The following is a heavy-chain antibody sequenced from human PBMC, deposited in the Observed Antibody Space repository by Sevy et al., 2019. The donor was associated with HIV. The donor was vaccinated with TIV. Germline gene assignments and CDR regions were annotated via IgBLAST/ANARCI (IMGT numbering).Heavy chain of an antibody. CDR3: FVRIRDSSEIDY. CDR1: GFTFSNYY. CDR2: LNGDGSDI. D-gene: IGHD6-6*01. Sequence: GGSLRLSCAASGFTFSNYYMNWVRQGPGKGLVWVARLNGDGSDINYADSVRGRFTSSRDNTKNKLYLQMSSLRGEDTAVYYCFVRIRDSSEIDYWGQGTLVTVSS. V-gene: IGHV3-74*01. J-gene: IGHJ4*02.